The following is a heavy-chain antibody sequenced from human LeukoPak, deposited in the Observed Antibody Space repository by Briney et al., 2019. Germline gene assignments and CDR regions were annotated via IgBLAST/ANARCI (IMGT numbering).Heavy chain of an antibody. D-gene: IGHD6-13*01. CDR1: GFTFSSYG. V-gene: IGHV3-30*02. CDR3: AKDRIAAAGNGWFDP. CDR2: IRYDGSNK. J-gene: IGHJ5*02. Sequence: GGSLRLSCAASGFTFSSYGMHWVRQAPGKGLEWVAFIRYDGSNKYYADSVKGRFTISRDNSKNTLYLQMNSLRAEDTAVYYCAKDRIAAAGNGWFDPWGQGTLVTVSS.